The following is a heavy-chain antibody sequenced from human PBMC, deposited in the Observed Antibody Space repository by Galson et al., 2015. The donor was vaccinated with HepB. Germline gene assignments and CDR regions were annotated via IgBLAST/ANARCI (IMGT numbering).Heavy chain of an antibody. Sequence: SLRLSCAASGFTFSSYGMHWVRQAPGKGLEWVAVISYDGSNKYYADSVKGRFTISRDNSKNTLYLQMNSLRAEDTAVYYCAKVARGSYSSSSRVGGSGDYWGQGTLVTVSS. CDR2: ISYDGSNK. CDR1: GFTFSSYG. D-gene: IGHD6-6*01. CDR3: AKVARGSYSSSSRVGGSGDY. J-gene: IGHJ4*02. V-gene: IGHV3-30*18.